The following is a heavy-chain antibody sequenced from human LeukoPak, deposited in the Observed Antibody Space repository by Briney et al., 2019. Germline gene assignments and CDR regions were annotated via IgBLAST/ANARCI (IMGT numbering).Heavy chain of an antibody. D-gene: IGHD6-6*01. CDR2: IYPGDSDT. CDR1: GYSLTSYW. V-gene: IGHV5-51*01. J-gene: IGHJ3*02. Sequence: GESLKISCKGSGYSLTSYWIGWVRQMPGKGLEWMGIIYPGDSDTRYSPSFQGQVTISADKSISTAYLQWSSLKASDTAMYYCARQRRGSSSSRITRFSPPKAFDIWGQGTMVTVSS. CDR3: ARQRRGSSSSRITRFSPPKAFDI.